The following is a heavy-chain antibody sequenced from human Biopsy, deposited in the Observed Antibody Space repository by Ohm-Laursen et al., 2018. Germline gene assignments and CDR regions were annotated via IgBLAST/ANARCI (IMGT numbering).Heavy chain of an antibody. CDR2: IDWDVAK. Sequence: PTQTLTLTCTLSGFSLNTRGMSVTWIRQPPGKALEWLARIDWDVAKFYRGSLKTRLTISKGTSENHVVLTLSDVAPVDTATYYCARIPILVVPAAIVYRHRRHLQGLDVWGQGTTVSVSS. CDR1: GFSLNTRGMS. CDR3: ARIPILVVPAAIVYRHRRHLQGLDV. V-gene: IGHV2-70*16. D-gene: IGHD2-2*02. J-gene: IGHJ6*02.